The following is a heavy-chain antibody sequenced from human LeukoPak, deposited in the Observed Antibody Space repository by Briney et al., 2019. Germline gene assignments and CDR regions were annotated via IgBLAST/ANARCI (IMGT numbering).Heavy chain of an antibody. V-gene: IGHV5-51*01. J-gene: IGHJ3*02. D-gene: IGHD1-26*01. CDR1: GYSFTSYW. CDR2: IYPGDSDT. CDR3: ARQRVGATSHDAFDI. Sequence: GESLKISCKGSGYSFTSYWIGWVRQMPGKGLEWMGIIYPGDSDTRYSPSFQGQVTISADKSISTAYLQWSSLKASDTAMYYCARQRVGATSHDAFDIWGQGTMVTVSS.